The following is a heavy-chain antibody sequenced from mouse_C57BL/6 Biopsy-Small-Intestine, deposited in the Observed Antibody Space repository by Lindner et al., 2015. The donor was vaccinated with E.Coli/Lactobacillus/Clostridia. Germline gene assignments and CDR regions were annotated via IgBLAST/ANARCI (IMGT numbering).Heavy chain of an antibody. CDR2: IYPGSGNT. CDR1: DYRFTSYY. V-gene: IGHV1-66*01. D-gene: IGHD2-1*01. CDR3: TREGNSAFDY. Sequence: VQLQESGPELVKPGASVKMSCKASDYRFTSYYIHWVRQRPGQGLEWIGWIYPGSGNTKYNEKFEGKATLTADTSSSTAYMQLSSLTSEDPAVYYCTREGNSAFDYWGQGTTLTVSS. J-gene: IGHJ2*01.